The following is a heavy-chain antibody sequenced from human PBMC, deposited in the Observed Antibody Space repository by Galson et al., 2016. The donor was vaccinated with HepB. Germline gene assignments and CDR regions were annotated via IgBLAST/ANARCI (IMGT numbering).Heavy chain of an antibody. D-gene: IGHD4-17*01. V-gene: IGHV3-15*01. Sequence: SLRLSCAASGFTFENAWMSWVRQAPGKGLEWVGRIRSKIDGGTADYAAPVTGRFTISRDDSKDTLYLQVISLKSEDTAVYYCTTDETRVTTVCFRHWGRGTQVTVSS. CDR3: TTDETRVTTVCFRH. CDR2: IRSKIDGGTA. J-gene: IGHJ1*01. CDR1: GFTFENAW.